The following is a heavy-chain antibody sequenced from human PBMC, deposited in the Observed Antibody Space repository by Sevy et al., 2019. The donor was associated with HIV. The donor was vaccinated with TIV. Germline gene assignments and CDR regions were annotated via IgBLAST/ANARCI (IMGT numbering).Heavy chain of an antibody. CDR1: GFSFSNYA. J-gene: IGHJ4*02. CDR2: ISTDGNIK. Sequence: GGSLRLSCTASGFSFSNYAMYWVRQAPGEGLEWVAVISTDGNIKDYADSVKGRFTISRDNFKNTLYLQMNSLRAEDSAVYYRASHYYDSTGYYYPLDYWGLGTLVTVSS. CDR3: ASHYYDSTGYYYPLDY. V-gene: IGHV3-30*04. D-gene: IGHD3-22*01.